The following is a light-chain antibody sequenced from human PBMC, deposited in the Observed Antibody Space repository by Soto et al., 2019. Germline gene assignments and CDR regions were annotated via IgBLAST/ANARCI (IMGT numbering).Light chain of an antibody. CDR1: SSDVGGYNY. J-gene: IGLJ2*01. CDR2: DVS. CDR3: SSCTSSKTLV. V-gene: IGLV2-14*03. Sequence: QSALTQPASVSGSPGQSITISCTGTSSDVGGYNYVSWYQQHPGKAPNLVIYDVSNRPSGVSNRFSGSKSGNTASLTISGLQAEDEADYYCSSCTSSKTLVLGGGTKLTVL.